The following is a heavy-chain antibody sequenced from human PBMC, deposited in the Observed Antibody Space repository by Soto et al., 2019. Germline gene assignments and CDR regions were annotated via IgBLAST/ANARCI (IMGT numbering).Heavy chain of an antibody. Sequence: QVQLQQWGAGLLKPSETLSLTCAVYGGSFSGYYWSWIHQPPGKGLEWIGEINHRGSTNYNPSLKRRVTRAVDASKNQFSLKLNSVTAADTAVYYCARGSRVKIPAASGRDYYYHGLDVWGQGTAVTVSS. J-gene: IGHJ6*02. D-gene: IGHD6-25*01. CDR2: INHRGST. CDR3: ARGSRVKIPAASGRDYYYHGLDV. CDR1: GGSFSGYY. V-gene: IGHV4-34*01.